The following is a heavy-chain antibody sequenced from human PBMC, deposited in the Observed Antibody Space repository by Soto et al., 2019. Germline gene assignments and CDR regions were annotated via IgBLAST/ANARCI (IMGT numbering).Heavy chain of an antibody. CDR3: AGGRQLVATLDY. D-gene: IGHD6-6*01. J-gene: IGHJ4*02. CDR1: GGSISGSSFY. Sequence: SETLSLTCTVSGGSISGSSFYWGWIRQPPGKGLEWIGSIYFGTTYYNPSLKSRVTISIDTSKNQFSLNLSSVTAADTAVYYCAGGRQLVATLDYWGQGTLVTVSS. CDR2: IYFGTT. V-gene: IGHV4-39*01.